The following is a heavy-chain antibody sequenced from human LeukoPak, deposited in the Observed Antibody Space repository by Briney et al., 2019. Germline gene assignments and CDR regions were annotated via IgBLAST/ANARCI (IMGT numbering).Heavy chain of an antibody. Sequence: PSETLSLTCAVYGGSFSGYYWSWIRQPPGKGLEWIGEINHSGSTNYNPSLKSRVTISVDTSKNQFSLKLSSVTAADTAVYYCARERNNCGGDSDPLFDYWDQASLVTVSS. J-gene: IGHJ4*02. CDR3: ARERNNCGGDSDPLFDY. V-gene: IGHV4-34*01. CDR2: INHSGST. CDR1: GGSFSGYY. D-gene: IGHD2-21*02.